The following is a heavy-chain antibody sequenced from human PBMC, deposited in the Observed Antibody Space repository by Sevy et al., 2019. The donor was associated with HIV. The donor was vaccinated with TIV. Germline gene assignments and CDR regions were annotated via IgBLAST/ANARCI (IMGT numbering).Heavy chain of an antibody. Sequence: GGSLRLSCAASGFTFSRYWMTWVRQAPGKGLEWVANIKQDESEKYYVDSVKGRFTISRDNSKNTLYLQMNSLTADDTAVYYCAKALNPALESMIEVIFRTLKGFDVWGQGTMVTVSS. D-gene: IGHD3-22*01. J-gene: IGHJ3*01. CDR1: GFTFSRYW. CDR3: AKALNPALESMIEVIFRTLKGFDV. V-gene: IGHV3-7*03. CDR2: IKQDESEK.